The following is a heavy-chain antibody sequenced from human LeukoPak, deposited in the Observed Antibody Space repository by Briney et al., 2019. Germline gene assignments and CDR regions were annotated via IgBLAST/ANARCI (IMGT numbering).Heavy chain of an antibody. J-gene: IGHJ4*02. CDR1: GGSFSGYY. V-gene: IGHV4-34*01. D-gene: IGHD3-22*01. Sequence: SETLSLTCAVYGGSFSGYYWSWIRQSPVKGLEWIGEINHRGTTKYNASLESRVTISLDTSKNQFSLEVTSVTAADTATYYCARGSSYGASGYPYFDHWGQGTLVPVSS. CDR3: ARGSSYGASGYPYFDH. CDR2: INHRGTT.